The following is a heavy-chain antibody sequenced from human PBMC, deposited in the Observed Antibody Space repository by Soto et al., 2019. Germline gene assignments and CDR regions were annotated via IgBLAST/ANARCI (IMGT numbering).Heavy chain of an antibody. CDR1: GYTFTSYG. CDR2: ISARNGNT. V-gene: IGHV1-18*01. Sequence: QVHLVQSGAEVKKPGASVKVSCKCSGYTFTSYGITWVRQAPGQGLEWMGWISARNGNTDYAQKLQGSVTGTRDTSTSTAFMELRRLRSDDTAVYYCARGTYGDYWGQGALVTVSS. D-gene: IGHD4-17*01. CDR3: ARGTYGDY. J-gene: IGHJ4*02.